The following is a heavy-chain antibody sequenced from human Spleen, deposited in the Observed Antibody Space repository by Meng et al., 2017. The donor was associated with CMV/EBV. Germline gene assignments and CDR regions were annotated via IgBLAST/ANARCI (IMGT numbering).Heavy chain of an antibody. CDR2: IHYSGST. D-gene: IGHD7-27*01. CDR3: ARALANWGSGGAFDI. CDR1: GGSISSSSYY. V-gene: IGHV4-39*07. J-gene: IGHJ3*02. Sequence: SETLSLTCTVSGGSISSSSYYWGWIRQPPGKGLEWIGSIHYSGSTYFNPSLKSRVTISLDTSKNQFSLKLSSVTAADTAVYYCARALANWGSGGAFDIWGQGTMVTVSS.